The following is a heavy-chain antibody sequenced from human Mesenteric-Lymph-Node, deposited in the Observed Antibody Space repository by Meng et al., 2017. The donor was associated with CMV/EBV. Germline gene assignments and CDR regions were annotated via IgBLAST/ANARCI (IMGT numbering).Heavy chain of an antibody. CDR2: ISGSGAST. J-gene: IGHJ4*02. D-gene: IGHD2-21*01. CDR3: ARTPDLGECGHASCSRIDY. CDR1: GFTFSNYA. Sequence: GESLKISCAASGFTFSNYALSWVRPAPGRGLEWVSTISGSGASTYYADSVQGRFFVSRINSENTLHLQTNSLRAEDTAVYYCARTPDLGECGHASCSRIDYWGQGTLVTVSS. V-gene: IGHV3-23*01.